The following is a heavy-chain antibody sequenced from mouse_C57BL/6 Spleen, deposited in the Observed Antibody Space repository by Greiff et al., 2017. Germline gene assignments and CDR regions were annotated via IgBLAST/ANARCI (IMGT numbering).Heavy chain of an antibody. CDR3: GRDAKDGDLVSFAY. Sequence: EVKLVESGGGLVKPGGSLKLSCAASGFTFSSYAMSWVRQTPEKRLEWVATISAGGSYTYYPDNVKGRFTISRDNANNNLYLQMSSLKSEDTAMYYCGRDAKDGDLVSFAYWGQGTLVTVSA. V-gene: IGHV5-4*03. J-gene: IGHJ3*01. CDR2: ISAGGSYT. D-gene: IGHD2-13*01. CDR1: GFTFSSYA.